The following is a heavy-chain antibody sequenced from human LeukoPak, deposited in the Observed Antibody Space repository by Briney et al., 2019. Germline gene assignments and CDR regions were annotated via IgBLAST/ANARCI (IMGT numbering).Heavy chain of an antibody. Sequence: GGSLRLSCAASGFTFSSYAMSWVRQAPGKGLEWVGFIRSKAYGGTTEYAASVKGRFTISRDDSKSIAYLQMNSLKTEDTAVYYCTRAPYCSSTSCYYYYYYMDVWGKGTTVTISS. D-gene: IGHD2-2*01. J-gene: IGHJ6*03. CDR2: IRSKAYGGTT. CDR1: GFTFSSYA. V-gene: IGHV3-49*04. CDR3: TRAPYCSSTSCYYYYYYMDV.